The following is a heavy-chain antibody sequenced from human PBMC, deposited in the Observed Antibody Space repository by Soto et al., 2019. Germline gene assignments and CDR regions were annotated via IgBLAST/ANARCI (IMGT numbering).Heavy chain of an antibody. CDR2: IYHSGST. CDR3: ARDAGDYGSGREDYYYMDV. V-gene: IGHV4-4*02. Sequence: QVQLQESGPGLVKPSGTLSLTCAVSSGSISSSNWWSWVRQPPGKGLEWIGEIYHSGSTNYNPSLNSRVTISVDKSKNQFSLKLSSVTAADTAVYYCARDAGDYGSGREDYYYMDVWGKGTTVTVSS. CDR1: SGSISSSNW. J-gene: IGHJ6*03. D-gene: IGHD3-10*01.